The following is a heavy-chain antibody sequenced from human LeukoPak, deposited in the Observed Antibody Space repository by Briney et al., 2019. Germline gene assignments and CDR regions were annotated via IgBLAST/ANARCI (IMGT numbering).Heavy chain of an antibody. J-gene: IGHJ5*02. Sequence: SQTLSLTCTVSGGSISRGSDYWSWIRQPAGKGLEWIGRIYTSGSTNYNPSLKSRVTISIDTSKNQFSLKLRSVTAADTVVYYCARGYSYGYGFDPWGQGTLVTVS. D-gene: IGHD5-18*01. CDR2: IYTSGST. CDR1: GGSISRGSDY. CDR3: ARGYSYGYGFDP. V-gene: IGHV4-61*02.